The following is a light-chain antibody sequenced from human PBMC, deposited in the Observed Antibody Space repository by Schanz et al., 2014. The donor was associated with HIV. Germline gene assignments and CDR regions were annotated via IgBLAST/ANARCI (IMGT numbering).Light chain of an antibody. CDR3: QQYYSVPFT. CDR2: WAS. V-gene: IGKV4-1*01. J-gene: IGKJ2*01. CDR1: QTILYSSNNRNY. Sequence: EIVMTQSPDSLAVSLGERATINCRSSQTILYSSNNRNYVAWFQQKAGQPPKLLIYWASIRESGVPERFRGSGSGTDFTLTISSLQAEDVDVYYCQQYYSVPFTFGQGTTLEIK.